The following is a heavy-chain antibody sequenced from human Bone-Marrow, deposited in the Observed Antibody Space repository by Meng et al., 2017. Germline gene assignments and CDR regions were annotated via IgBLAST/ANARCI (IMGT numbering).Heavy chain of an antibody. CDR3: AREGPSGAVTGSFDY. V-gene: IGHV3-30*01. CDR2: ISYDGSNK. D-gene: IGHD6-19*01. J-gene: IGHJ4*02. CDR1: GFTFSSYA. Sequence: GGSLRLSCAASGFTFSSYAMHWVRQAPGKGLEWVAVISYDGSNKYYADSVKGRFTISRDNSKNTLYLQMNSLRAEDTAVYYCAREGPSGAVTGSFDYWGQGTLVTVSS.